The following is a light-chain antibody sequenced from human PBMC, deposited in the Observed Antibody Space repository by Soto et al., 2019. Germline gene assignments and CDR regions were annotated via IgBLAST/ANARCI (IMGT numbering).Light chain of an antibody. Sequence: DIQMTQSPSSLSASVGDRVTITCRASQSITDHLNWYQQKSGQAPKLLIYTASNLQSGVPSRFGGSGSETEFTLTISSLQPEDFATYYCQHSYSTLWTFGQGTKLEVK. V-gene: IGKV1-39*01. CDR2: TAS. J-gene: IGKJ1*01. CDR3: QHSYSTLWT. CDR1: QSITDH.